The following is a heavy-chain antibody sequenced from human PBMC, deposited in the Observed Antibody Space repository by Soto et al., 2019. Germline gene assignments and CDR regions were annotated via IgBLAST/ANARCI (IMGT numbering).Heavy chain of an antibody. CDR2: IWYDGSNK. CDR1: VFTFSSYG. V-gene: IGHV3-33*01. D-gene: IGHD1-1*01. Sequence: QVQLVESGGGVVQPGRSLRLSCAASVFTFSSYGMHWVRQAPGKGLEWVAVIWYDGSNKYYADSVKGRFTISRDNSKKTLYLQMNSLRAEDTAVYYCASAAPGNYFDYWGQGALVTVSS. J-gene: IGHJ4*02. CDR3: ASAAPGNYFDY.